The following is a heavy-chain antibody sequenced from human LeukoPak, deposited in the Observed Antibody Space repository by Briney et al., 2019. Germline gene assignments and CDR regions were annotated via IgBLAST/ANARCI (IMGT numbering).Heavy chain of an antibody. J-gene: IGHJ4*02. CDR1: GFTVSSNY. D-gene: IGHD3-3*01. CDR3: AKDMENGITIFGVVIGNSGPWY. Sequence: GGSLRLSCAASGFTVSSNYMSWVRQAPGKGLEWVSVIYSGGSTYYADSVKGRFTISRDNSKNTLYLQMNSLRAEDTAVYYCAKDMENGITIFGVVIGNSGPWYWGQGTLVTVSS. CDR2: IYSGGST. V-gene: IGHV3-66*01.